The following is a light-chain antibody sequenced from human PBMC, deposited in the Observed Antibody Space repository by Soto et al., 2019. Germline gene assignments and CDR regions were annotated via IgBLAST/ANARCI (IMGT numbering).Light chain of an antibody. CDR2: DVI. Sequence: QSALTQPASVSGSPGQSITISCTGTSSDVGGYNYVSWYQQHPGKVPKLMIYDVINRPSGVSNRFSGSKSGNTASLTISGLQAEDEADYYCSSYTSRGTRVFGGGTQLTVL. CDR3: SSYTSRGTRV. V-gene: IGLV2-14*01. CDR1: SSDVGGYNY. J-gene: IGLJ2*01.